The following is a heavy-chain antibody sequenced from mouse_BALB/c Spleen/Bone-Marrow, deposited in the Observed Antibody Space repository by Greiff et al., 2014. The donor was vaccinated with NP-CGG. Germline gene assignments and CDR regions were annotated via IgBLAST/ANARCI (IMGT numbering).Heavy chain of an antibody. CDR1: GYSITSDYA. CDR3: ARYSSGTYYAMDY. CDR2: ISYSGST. Sequence: EVMLVESGPGLVKPSQSLSLTCTVTGYSITSDYAWNWIRQFPGNKLEWMGYISYSGSTSYNPSLKSRISITRDTSKNQFFLQLNSVTTEDTATYYCARYSSGTYYAMDYWGQGTSVTVSS. V-gene: IGHV3-2*02. D-gene: IGHD3-1*01. J-gene: IGHJ4*01.